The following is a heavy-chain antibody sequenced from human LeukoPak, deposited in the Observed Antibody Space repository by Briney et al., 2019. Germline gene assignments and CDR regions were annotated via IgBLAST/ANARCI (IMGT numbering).Heavy chain of an antibody. D-gene: IGHD1-7*01. Sequence: ASVKVSCKASGYTFTGYYMHWVRQAPGQGLEWMGWINPNSGGTNYAQKFQGRVTMTRDTSISTAYMELSRLRSDDTAVYYCARASELPERTYYYMDVWGKGTTVTVSS. CDR3: ARASELPERTYYYMDV. CDR1: GYTFTGYY. V-gene: IGHV1-2*02. J-gene: IGHJ6*03. CDR2: INPNSGGT.